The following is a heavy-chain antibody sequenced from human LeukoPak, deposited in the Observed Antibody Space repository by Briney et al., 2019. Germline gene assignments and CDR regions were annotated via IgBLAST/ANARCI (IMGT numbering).Heavy chain of an antibody. CDR2: ISYDGSNK. Sequence: GGSLRLSCAASGFTFSSYAMHWGRQAPGKGLEWVAVISYDGSNKDYADSVNGQFTISRDNSKNTLYLQMSSLRAEDTAVYYCAKDPQHYESSGCYYVGAFDIWGQGTLVTVSS. D-gene: IGHD3-22*01. J-gene: IGHJ3*02. V-gene: IGHV3-30*18. CDR1: GFTFSSYA. CDR3: AKDPQHYESSGCYYVGAFDI.